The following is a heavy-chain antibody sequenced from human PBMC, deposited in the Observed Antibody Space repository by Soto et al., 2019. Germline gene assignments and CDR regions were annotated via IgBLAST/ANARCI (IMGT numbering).Heavy chain of an antibody. CDR1: GYTFTSYD. CDR3: ARARRGGGFAS. CDR2: MNPNSGNT. V-gene: IGHV1-8*01. Sequence: QVQLVQSGAEVKKPGASVKVSCKASGYTFTSYDINWVRQATGQGPEWMGWMNPNSGNTGYAQKFQGRVTITRSASTSTAYMELSSLRSEDTAVYYCARARRGGGFASWCPVTLVTDSS. D-gene: IGHD3-16*01. J-gene: IGHJ4*01.